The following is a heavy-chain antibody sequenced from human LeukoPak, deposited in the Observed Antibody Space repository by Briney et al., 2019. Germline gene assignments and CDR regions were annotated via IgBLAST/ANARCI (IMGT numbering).Heavy chain of an antibody. V-gene: IGHV1-69*13. Sequence: SVKVSCKTCGGTFNSHAISWVRQAPGQGLEWMGGITAIFRTANYAQKFQGRVTVTADEFMSTVYMELSSLRSEDTAVYYCARHSGYHSTMYLDYWGQGTLVTVSS. CDR3: ARHSGYHSTMYLDY. CDR1: GGTFNSHA. J-gene: IGHJ4*02. CDR2: ITAIFRTA. D-gene: IGHD3-22*01.